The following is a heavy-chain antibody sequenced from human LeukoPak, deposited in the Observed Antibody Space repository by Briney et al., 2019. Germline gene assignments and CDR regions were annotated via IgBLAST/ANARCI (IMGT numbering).Heavy chain of an antibody. V-gene: IGHV4-31*03. CDR2: IYYSGST. CDR3: AREGRYYFDY. J-gene: IGHJ4*02. D-gene: IGHD1-26*01. CDR1: GGSVTSGIYH. Sequence: SETLSLTCTVSGGSVTSGIYHWGWIRQHPGKGLGWIGYIYYSGSTYYNPSLKSRVTISVDTSKNQFSLKLSSVTAADTAVYYCAREGRYYFDYWGQGTLVTVSS.